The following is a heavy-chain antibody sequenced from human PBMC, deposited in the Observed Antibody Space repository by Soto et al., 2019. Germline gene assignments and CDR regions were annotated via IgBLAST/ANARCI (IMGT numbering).Heavy chain of an antibody. V-gene: IGHV3-48*03. CDR3: ARDGSTVTTNYHYAMDV. CDR2: IHSGGSRI. Sequence: EVQLVESGGGLVQPGGSLILSCAASGFTFSTYHMNRVRQAPGKGLEWVSYIHSGGSRIYYADSVKGRFTISRDNAKNSLYLQMNSLRAEDTAVYYCARDGSTVTTNYHYAMDVWGQRTTVTVSS. D-gene: IGHD4-17*01. J-gene: IGHJ6*02. CDR1: GFTFSTYH.